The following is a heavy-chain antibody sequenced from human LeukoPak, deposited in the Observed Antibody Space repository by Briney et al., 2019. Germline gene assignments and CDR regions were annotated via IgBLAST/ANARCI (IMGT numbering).Heavy chain of an antibody. Sequence: SETLSLTCAVSADSLSSHYWTWIRQPPGKGLEWIGYISYIGSTNYNPSLKSRVTISIDTSKNQFSLKLSSVTAADTAVYYCARDLVTVTKGFDIWGQGTMVSASS. J-gene: IGHJ3*02. CDR1: ADSLSSHY. D-gene: IGHD4-17*01. V-gene: IGHV4-59*11. CDR3: ARDLVTVTKGFDI. CDR2: ISYIGST.